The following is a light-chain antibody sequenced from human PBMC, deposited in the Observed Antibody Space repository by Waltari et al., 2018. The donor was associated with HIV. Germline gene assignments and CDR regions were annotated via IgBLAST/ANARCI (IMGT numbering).Light chain of an antibody. J-gene: IGKJ2*01. CDR1: QSVSHN. CDR3: QQYSDWPRYT. V-gene: IGKV3-15*01. Sequence: IVMTQSPANLSVSPGEPATLSCRASQSVSHNLAWYQQKPGQPPRLVIYAASSRAAGIPARFSGSGSGTEFTLTITSLQSGDFGVYYCQQYSDWPRYTFGGGTNLEIK. CDR2: AAS.